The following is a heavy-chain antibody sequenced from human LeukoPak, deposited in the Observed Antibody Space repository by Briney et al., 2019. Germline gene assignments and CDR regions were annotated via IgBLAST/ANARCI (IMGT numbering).Heavy chain of an antibody. J-gene: IGHJ4*02. CDR2: IYHSGST. D-gene: IGHD1-26*01. CDR3: ATFSVGATRGGFDY. Sequence: SETLSLTCAVSGGSISSGGYSWSWIRQPPGKGLEWIGYIYHSGSTYYNPSLKSRVTISVDTSKNQFSLKLSSVTAADTAVYYCATFSVGATRGGFDYWGQGTLVTVSS. V-gene: IGHV4-30-2*02. CDR1: GGSISSGGYS.